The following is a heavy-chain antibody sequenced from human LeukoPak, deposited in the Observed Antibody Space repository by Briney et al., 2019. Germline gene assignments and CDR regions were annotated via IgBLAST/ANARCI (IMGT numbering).Heavy chain of an antibody. CDR2: IYPGDSDT. J-gene: IGHJ4*02. CDR1: GYSFTTYW. CDR3: ARHETGPYFDY. Sequence: GASLKISCKGSGYSFTTYWICWVRQMPGKGLECMGIIYPGDSDTRYSPSFQGHVTISADKSFSTAYLQWSSLKASDTAMHYCARHETGPYFDYWGQGTLVTVSS. V-gene: IGHV5-51*01. D-gene: IGHD3-9*01.